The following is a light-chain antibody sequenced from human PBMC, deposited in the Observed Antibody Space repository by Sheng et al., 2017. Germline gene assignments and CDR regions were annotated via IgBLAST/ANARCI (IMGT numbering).Light chain of an antibody. CDR2: GAS. J-gene: IGKJ2*01. Sequence: DIQMTQSPSSLSASVGDTVTITCRASQSISSSLNWYQQKPGKAPKVLIYGASSLQRGVPSRFSGSGSGTDFTLTISSLQPEDFATYYCQQSYSTPRTFGQGTKLEIK. V-gene: IGKV1-39*01. CDR1: QSISSS. CDR3: QQSYSTPRT.